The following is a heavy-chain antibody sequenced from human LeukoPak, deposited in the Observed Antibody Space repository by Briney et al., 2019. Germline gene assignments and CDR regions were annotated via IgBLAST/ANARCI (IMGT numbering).Heavy chain of an antibody. D-gene: IGHD2-2*01. Sequence: SETLSLTCAVSGGSISSSNWWSWVRQPPGKGLEWIGEIYHSGSTNYNPSLKSRVTISVDKSKNQFSLKLSSVTAADTAVYYCARRRPRVVPAAIRYNWFDPWGQGTLVTVSS. CDR2: IYHSGST. CDR3: ARRRPRVVPAAIRYNWFDP. V-gene: IGHV4-4*02. CDR1: GGSISSSNW. J-gene: IGHJ5*02.